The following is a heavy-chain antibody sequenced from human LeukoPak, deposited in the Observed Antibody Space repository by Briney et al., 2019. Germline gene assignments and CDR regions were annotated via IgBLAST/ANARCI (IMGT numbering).Heavy chain of an antibody. CDR3: ARDRATTIRGITFDS. J-gene: IGHJ4*02. D-gene: IGHD3-10*01. CDR1: GYTFTSYK. V-gene: IGHV1-46*01. CDR2: INPSGGST. Sequence: GASVKVSCKASGYTFTSYKIHWVRQAPGQGPEWMGIINPSGGSTTYPQKFQGRVTMTRDTSTSTVYMQMSRLRSEDTAAYYCARDRATTIRGITFDSWGQGTLLTVSS.